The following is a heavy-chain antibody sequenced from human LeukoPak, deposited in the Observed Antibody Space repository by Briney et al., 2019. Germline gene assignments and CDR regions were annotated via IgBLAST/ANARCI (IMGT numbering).Heavy chain of an antibody. Sequence: ASVKVSCKASRYTFTNYGISWVRQAPRQGLEWMGWISGYNDNTKYAQKPQGRVTMTTDTSMSTAYMELRSLRSDDTAVYYCARNYYDSSGYYYFDYWGQGTLVTVSS. CDR3: ARNYYDSSGYYYFDY. CDR1: RYTFTNYG. D-gene: IGHD3-22*01. J-gene: IGHJ4*02. CDR2: ISGYNDNT. V-gene: IGHV1-18*01.